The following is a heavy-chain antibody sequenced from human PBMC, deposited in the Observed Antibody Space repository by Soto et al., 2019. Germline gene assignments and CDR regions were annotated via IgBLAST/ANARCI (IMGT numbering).Heavy chain of an antibody. D-gene: IGHD3-3*01. V-gene: IGHV1-8*01. CDR1: GYTFTSYD. Sequence: QVQLVQSGAEVKKPGASVKVSCKASGYTFTSYDINWVRQATGQGLEWMGWMNPNSGNTGYAQKFQGRVTMTRNTYICTAYMELSSLRSEDTAVYYCARRMELRFLEWPISAGDCFDPWGQGTLVTVSS. CDR3: ARRMELRFLEWPISAGDCFDP. CDR2: MNPNSGNT. J-gene: IGHJ5*02.